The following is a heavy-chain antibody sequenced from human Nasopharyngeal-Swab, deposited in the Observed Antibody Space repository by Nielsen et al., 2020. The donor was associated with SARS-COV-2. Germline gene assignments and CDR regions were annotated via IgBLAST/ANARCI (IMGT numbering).Heavy chain of an antibody. D-gene: IGHD6-13*01. CDR2: IYYSGST. Sequence: SETLSLTCAVSGGSISSGGYYWSWIRQHPGKGLEWIGYIYYSGSTYYNPSLKSRVTISVDTSKNQFSLKLSSVTAADTAVYYCARAAAGIFDYWGQGTLVTVSS. CDR3: ARAAAGIFDY. V-gene: IGHV4-31*11. CDR1: GGSISSGGYY. J-gene: IGHJ4*02.